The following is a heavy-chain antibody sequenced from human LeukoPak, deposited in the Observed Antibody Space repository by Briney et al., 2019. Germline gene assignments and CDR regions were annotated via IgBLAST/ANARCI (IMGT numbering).Heavy chain of an antibody. CDR2: IYSGGST. CDR3: ARLNYYDSSGHDY. CDR1: EFSVGSNY. V-gene: IGHV3-66*04. J-gene: IGHJ4*02. D-gene: IGHD3-22*01. Sequence: GGSLRLSCAASEFSVGSNYMTWVRQAPGKGLEWVSLIYSGGSTYYADSVKGRFTISRDNSKNTLYLQMNSLRAEDTAVYYCARLNYYDSSGHDYWGQGTLVTVSS.